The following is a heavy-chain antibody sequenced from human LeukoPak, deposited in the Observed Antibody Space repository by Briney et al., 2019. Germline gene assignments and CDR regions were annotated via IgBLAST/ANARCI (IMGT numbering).Heavy chain of an antibody. V-gene: IGHV4-34*01. CDR3: ARGERIAVAGYYFDY. J-gene: IGHJ4*02. CDR1: GGSFSGYY. CDR2: INHSGST. D-gene: IGHD6-19*01. Sequence: SGTLSLTCAVYGGSFSGYYWSWIRQPPGKGLEWIGEINHSGSTNYNPSLKSRVTISVDTSKNQFSLKLSSVTAADTAVYYCARGERIAVAGYYFDYWGQGTLVTVSS.